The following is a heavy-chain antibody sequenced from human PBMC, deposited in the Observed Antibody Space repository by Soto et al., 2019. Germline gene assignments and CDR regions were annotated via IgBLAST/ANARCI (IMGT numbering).Heavy chain of an antibody. V-gene: IGHV4-34*01. Sequence: GKGLEWIGEINHSGNINYNPSLKSRVTISVDTSKNQFSLKLISVTAADTAVYYCARVFRFCSGRRYYLACFDPWVHGTPVTVSS. CDR2: INHSGNI. CDR3: ARVFRFCSGRRYYLACFDP. D-gene: IGHD2-15*01. J-gene: IGHJ5*02.